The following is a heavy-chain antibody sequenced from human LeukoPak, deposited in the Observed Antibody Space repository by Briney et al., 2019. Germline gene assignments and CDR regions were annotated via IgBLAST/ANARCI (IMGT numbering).Heavy chain of an antibody. Sequence: GGSLRLSCAASGFTFSSYGMNWVRQAPGKGLEWVSYISSSSSYIYYADSVKGRFTISRDNAKNSLYLQMNSLRAEDTAVYYCAREGYSYGLTYYYYYYMDVWGKGSTVTISS. CDR2: ISSSSSYI. D-gene: IGHD5-18*01. CDR3: AREGYSYGLTYYYYYYMDV. J-gene: IGHJ6*03. V-gene: IGHV3-21*01. CDR1: GFTFSSYG.